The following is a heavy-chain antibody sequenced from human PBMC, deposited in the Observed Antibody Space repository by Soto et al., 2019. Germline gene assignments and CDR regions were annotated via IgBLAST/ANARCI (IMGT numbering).Heavy chain of an antibody. CDR2: VSSSGST. CDR1: GDSLKSHY. Sequence: SETLSLTCTVSGDSLKSHYWSWIRQPPGKGLEWIGYVSSSGSTNYNSSLKSRVTISLDTSKNQFSLNLKSMTAADTALYYCARNIGWYTHDSWGHGTLVTVSS. J-gene: IGHJ5*01. V-gene: IGHV4-59*11. CDR3: ARNIGWYTHDS. D-gene: IGHD6-19*01.